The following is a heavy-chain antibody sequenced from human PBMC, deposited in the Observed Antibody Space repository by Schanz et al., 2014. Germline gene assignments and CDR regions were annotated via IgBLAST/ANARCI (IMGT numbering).Heavy chain of an antibody. Sequence: QVHLVQSGAEVKKPGASVKVSCKASRYTFNTYGLNWVRQAPGQGLEWMGWISAYTNNTNYAQKVQGRVTMTTDTSTGTAYMELRSLRSDDTAVYYCARGGYSSGWYDRDIAHFDYWGQGTLVTVSS. V-gene: IGHV1-18*01. J-gene: IGHJ4*02. CDR3: ARGGYSSGWYDRDIAHFDY. CDR2: ISAYTNNT. CDR1: RYTFNTYG. D-gene: IGHD6-19*01.